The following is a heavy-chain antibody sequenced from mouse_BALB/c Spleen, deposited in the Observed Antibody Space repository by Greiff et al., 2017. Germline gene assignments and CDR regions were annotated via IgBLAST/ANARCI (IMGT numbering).Heavy chain of an antibody. CDR3: TRYYYGSSLFDY. D-gene: IGHD1-1*01. J-gene: IGHJ2*01. CDR1: GFTFSNYW. V-gene: IGHV6-6*02. Sequence: EVQLVESGGGLVQPGGSMKLSCVASGFTFSNYWMNWVRQSPEKGLDWVAEIRLKSNNYATNYAESVKWRFTISRDDSKSSVDLQMNKLRAEDTGIYYCTRYYYGSSLFDYWGQGTTLTVSS. CDR2: IRLKSNNYAT.